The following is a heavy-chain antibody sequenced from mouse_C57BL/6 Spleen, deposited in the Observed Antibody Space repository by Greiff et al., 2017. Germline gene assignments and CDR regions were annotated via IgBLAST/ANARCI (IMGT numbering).Heavy chain of an antibody. V-gene: IGHV1-82*01. D-gene: IGHD1-3*01. Sequence: VQLQQSGPELVKPGASVKISCKASGYAFSSSWMNWVKQRPGKGLEWIGRIYPGDGDTNYNGKFKGKATLTADKSSSTAYMQLSSLTSEDSAVYYCARGSGTSYYYAMGYWGQGASVTVSS. CDR2: IYPGDGDT. J-gene: IGHJ4*01. CDR3: ARGSGTSYYYAMGY. CDR1: GYAFSSSW.